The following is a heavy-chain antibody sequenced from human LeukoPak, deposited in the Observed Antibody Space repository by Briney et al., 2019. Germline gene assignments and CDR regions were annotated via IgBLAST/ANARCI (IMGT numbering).Heavy chain of an antibody. V-gene: IGHV1-8*03. J-gene: IGHJ6*03. Sequence: ASVKVSCKASGYTFTSYDLNWVRQASGQGREWMGWMSANSGNTGYAQKFQRRVTITRNTSISTAYMELSSLRSEDTAVYYCARGNQAKIQLWLPGYYYYMDVWGKGTMVTISS. CDR1: GYTFTSYD. D-gene: IGHD5-18*01. CDR2: MSANSGNT. CDR3: ARGNQAKIQLWLPGYYYYMDV.